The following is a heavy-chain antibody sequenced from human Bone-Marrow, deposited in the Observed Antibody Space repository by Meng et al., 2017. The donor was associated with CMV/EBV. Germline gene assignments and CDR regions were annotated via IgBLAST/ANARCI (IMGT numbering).Heavy chain of an antibody. CDR2: INPSGGST. J-gene: IGHJ6*02. CDR1: GYTFTSYY. CDR3: ARDEWQLVRDYYYGMDV. V-gene: IGHV1-46*01. D-gene: IGHD6-6*01. Sequence: ASVKVSCKASGYTFTSYYMHWVRQAPGQGLEWMGIINPSGGSTSYAQKFQGRVTMTRDTSTSTVYMELSSLRSEDTAVYYCARDEWQLVRDYYYGMDVWGQGTTVTVSS.